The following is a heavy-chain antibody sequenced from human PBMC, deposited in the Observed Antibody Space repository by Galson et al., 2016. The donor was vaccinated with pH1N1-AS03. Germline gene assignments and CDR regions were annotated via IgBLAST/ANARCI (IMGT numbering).Heavy chain of an antibody. CDR1: GITFSHYA. CDR2: INYNGGVT. D-gene: IGHD2-15*01. V-gene: IGHV3-23*01. J-gene: IGHJ4*02. Sequence: SLRLSCAPSGITFSHYAMSWVRQAPGKGLEWVSSINYNGGVTYYADSVKGRFTISRDNSKNALYLLMSSLRAEDTAIYYCAKDRQLNVEHCLSGNCYGGDFDRWGQGTLVSVSS. CDR3: AKDRQLNVEHCLSGNCYGGDFDR.